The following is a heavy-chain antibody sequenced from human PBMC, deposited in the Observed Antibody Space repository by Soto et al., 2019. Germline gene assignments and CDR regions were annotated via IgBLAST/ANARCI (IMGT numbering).Heavy chain of an antibody. CDR2: INHSRST. Sequence: QVQLQQRGAGLLKPSETLSLTCAVYGGSFSGYYWSWIRQPPGKGLEWIGEINHSRSTNYNPSLKSRVTISVDTSKNQFSLKLSSVTAADTAVYYCARGWGRIFDYWGQGTLVTVSS. J-gene: IGHJ4*02. D-gene: IGHD7-27*01. CDR3: ARGWGRIFDY. CDR1: GGSFSGYY. V-gene: IGHV4-34*01.